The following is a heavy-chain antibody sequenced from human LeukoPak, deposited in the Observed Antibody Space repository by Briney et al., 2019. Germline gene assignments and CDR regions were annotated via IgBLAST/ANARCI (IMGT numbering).Heavy chain of an antibody. J-gene: IGHJ4*02. CDR2: INTGNSNT. D-gene: IGHD2/OR15-2a*01. CDR3: ARHSLTYPAGFDY. V-gene: IGHV1-3*04. CDR1: GYTFTTYA. Sequence: ASVKVSCKASGYTFTTYAIHWVRQAPGQRLEWMGWINTGNSNTKHSQNFQGRVTITRDTSASTAYMELSSLRSEDTAVYYCARHSLTYPAGFDYWGQGTLVTVSS.